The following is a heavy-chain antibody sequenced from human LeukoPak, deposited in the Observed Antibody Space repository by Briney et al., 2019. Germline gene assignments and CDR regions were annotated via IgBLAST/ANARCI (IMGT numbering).Heavy chain of an antibody. Sequence: ASVKVSCKASGYTFTSYAVSWVRQAPGQGLEWMGWINPNSGGTNYAQKFQGRVTMTRDTSITTAYMELSGLRTDDTAVYYCARTAYPYSSWFDPWGQGTLVTVSS. CDR3: ARTAYPYSSWFDP. D-gene: IGHD6-13*01. V-gene: IGHV1-2*02. CDR1: GYTFTSYA. J-gene: IGHJ5*02. CDR2: INPNSGGT.